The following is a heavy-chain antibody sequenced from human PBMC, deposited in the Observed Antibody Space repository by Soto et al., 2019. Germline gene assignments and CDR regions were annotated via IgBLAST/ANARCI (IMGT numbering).Heavy chain of an antibody. V-gene: IGHV3-23*01. CDR2: FGVDYVT. D-gene: IGHD2-8*02. CDR3: GKAKGSFDHTGPDQ. CDR1: GFSFSNYA. Sequence: EVQLLESGGGLIQPGGSLRLSCATFGFSFSNYAMSWVRQAPGKGLEWVSGFGVDYVTYYADSVRGRFTIPRDNSKKTPYLQINTRGAEDTALDFCGKAKGSFDHTGPDQWGQGTLVTVSS. J-gene: IGHJ4*02.